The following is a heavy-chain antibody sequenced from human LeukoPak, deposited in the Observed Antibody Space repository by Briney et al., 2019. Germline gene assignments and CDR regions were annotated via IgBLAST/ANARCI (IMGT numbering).Heavy chain of an antibody. J-gene: IGHJ5*02. D-gene: IGHD3-10*01. CDR2: IYYSGST. Sequence: SETLSLTCTVSGGSISSSNYYWGWIRQPPGKGLEWIGSIYYSGSTYYNPSLKSRVTIFVDTSKNQFSLKVSSVTAADTAVYYCARTRLLWFGESPSAYNWFDPWGQGTLVTVSS. CDR1: GGSISSSNYY. CDR3: ARTRLLWFGESPSAYNWFDP. V-gene: IGHV4-39*01.